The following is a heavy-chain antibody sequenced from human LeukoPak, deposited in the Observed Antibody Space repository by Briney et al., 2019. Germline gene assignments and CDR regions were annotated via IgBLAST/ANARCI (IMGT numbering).Heavy chain of an antibody. CDR1: GDSISSGGYF. V-gene: IGHV4-31*03. D-gene: IGHD6-19*01. CDR2: LYYSGGT. CDR3: ARGYRHSSGWYYFDY. Sequence: SENLSLTCTVPGDSISSGGYFWTWIRQRPGKGLEWIGFLYYSGGTNYNPSLKSRANISVDTSKNQFSLKLSSVTAADTAVYYCARGYRHSSGWYYFDYWGQGTLVTVSS. J-gene: IGHJ4*02.